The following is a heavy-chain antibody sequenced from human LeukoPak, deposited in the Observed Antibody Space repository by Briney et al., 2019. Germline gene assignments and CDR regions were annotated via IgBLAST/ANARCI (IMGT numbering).Heavy chain of an antibody. J-gene: IGHJ4*02. Sequence: GGSLRLSCAASGFTFSSYSMNWVRQAPGKGLEWVSAISGSGGSTYYADSVKGRFTISRDNSKNTLYLQMNSLRAEDTAVYYCAKPYYYDSSGYYAVTGVLGYFDYWGQGTLVTVSS. CDR1: GFTFSSYS. CDR2: ISGSGGST. V-gene: IGHV3-23*01. D-gene: IGHD3-22*01. CDR3: AKPYYYDSSGYYAVTGVLGYFDY.